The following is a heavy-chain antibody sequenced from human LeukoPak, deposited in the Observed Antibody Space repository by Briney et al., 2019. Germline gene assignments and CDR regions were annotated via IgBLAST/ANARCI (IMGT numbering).Heavy chain of an antibody. J-gene: IGHJ5*02. Sequence: PGGSLRLSCTAFGFTFTDYYMTWIRQAPGKGLEWFSSINVNSTDIYYADSVKGRFTVSRDNAKKSLFLQMNNLGVEDTAVYYCARHNWPRHHNWLDPWGQGTLVTVSS. V-gene: IGHV3-11*01. D-gene: IGHD5-24*01. CDR1: GFTFTDYY. CDR3: ARHNWPRHHNWLDP. CDR2: INVNSTDI.